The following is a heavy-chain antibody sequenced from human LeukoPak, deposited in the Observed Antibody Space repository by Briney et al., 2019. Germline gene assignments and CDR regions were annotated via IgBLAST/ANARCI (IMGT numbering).Heavy chain of an antibody. CDR1: GGSISSYY. CDR2: IVRSGNT. V-gene: IGHV4-34*12. J-gene: IGHJ3*02. CDR3: ARFGSSTWYKGAFDI. D-gene: IGHD1-1*01. Sequence: SETLSLTCTVSGGSISSYYWSWIRQPPGKGLEWIGEIVRSGNTKYNPSLKSRVTISVDTSKNQFSLNLTSVTAADTAVYYCARFGSSTWYKGAFDIWGQGTMVTVAS.